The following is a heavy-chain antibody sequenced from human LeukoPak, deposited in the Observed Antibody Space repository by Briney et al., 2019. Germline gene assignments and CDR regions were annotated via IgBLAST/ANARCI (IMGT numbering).Heavy chain of an antibody. CDR1: GFTFSNYW. CDR2: ISSSSRYI. CDR3: AKRISGYYFDY. Sequence: GGSLRLSCAASGFTFSNYWMTWVRQAPGKGLEWVSSISSSSRYIYYADSVKGRFTISRDNSKNTLYLQMNSLRAEDTAVYYCAKRISGYYFDYWGQGTLVTVSS. J-gene: IGHJ4*02. V-gene: IGHV3-21*04. D-gene: IGHD2-15*01.